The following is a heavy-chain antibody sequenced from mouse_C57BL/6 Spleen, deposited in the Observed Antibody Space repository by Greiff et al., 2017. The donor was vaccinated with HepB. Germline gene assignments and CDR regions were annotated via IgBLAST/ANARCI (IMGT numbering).Heavy chain of an antibody. CDR3: TRDVAHYFDY. CDR1: GFTFSSYA. CDR2: ISSGGDYL. J-gene: IGHJ2*01. Sequence: EVKLVESGEGLVKPGGSLKLSCAASGFTFSSYAMSWVRQTPEKRLEWVAYISSGGDYLYYADTVKGRFTISRDNARNTLYLQMSSLKSEDTAMYYCTRDVAHYFDYWGQGTTLTVSS. V-gene: IGHV5-9-1*02.